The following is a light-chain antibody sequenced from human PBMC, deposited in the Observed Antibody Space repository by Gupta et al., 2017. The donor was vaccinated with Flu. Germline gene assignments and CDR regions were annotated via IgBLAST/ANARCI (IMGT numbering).Light chain of an antibody. CDR3: QQDDSMPLA. J-gene: IGKJ4*01. V-gene: IGKV4-1*01. Sequence: DIVMTQSPDSLAVSLGERATINCKSSQSVLYSSNNKNCLAWYQQKPGQPPKLLIYWASTRESGVPDRFSGSGSGTDFTLTISSLQAEDVAVYYCQQDDSMPLAFGGGTKVEIK. CDR2: WAS. CDR1: QSVLYSSNNKNC.